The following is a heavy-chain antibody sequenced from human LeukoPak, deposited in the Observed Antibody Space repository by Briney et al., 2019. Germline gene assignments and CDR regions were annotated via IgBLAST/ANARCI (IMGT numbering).Heavy chain of an antibody. CDR1: GFTFSSYY. CDR2: ITNSGRSV. J-gene: IGHJ4*02. D-gene: IGHD5-24*01. Sequence: GGSLRLSCAASGFTFSSYYMHWIRQAPGKGLEWISYITNSGRSVHYADSVKGRFFISRDTANNFMFLQMNSLRVDDTAVYYCARHPATMNTLFDYWGQGTLVTVSS. CDR3: ARHPATMNTLFDY. V-gene: IGHV3-11*01.